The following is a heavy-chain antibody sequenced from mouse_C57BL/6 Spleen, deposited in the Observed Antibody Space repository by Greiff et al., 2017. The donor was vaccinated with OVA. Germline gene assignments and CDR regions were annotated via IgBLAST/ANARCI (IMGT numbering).Heavy chain of an antibody. V-gene: IGHV10-1*01. CDR3: AYGSSPHWYFDV. Sequence: EVQRVESGGGLVQPKGSLKLSCAASGFSFNTYAMNWVRQAPGQGLEWVARIRSKSNNYATYYAVSVKARFTISSDDSESMLYLQMNNLKTEDTAMYYCAYGSSPHWYFDVWGTGTTVTVSS. CDR2: IRSKSNNYAT. CDR1: GFSFNTYA. D-gene: IGHD1-1*01. J-gene: IGHJ1*03.